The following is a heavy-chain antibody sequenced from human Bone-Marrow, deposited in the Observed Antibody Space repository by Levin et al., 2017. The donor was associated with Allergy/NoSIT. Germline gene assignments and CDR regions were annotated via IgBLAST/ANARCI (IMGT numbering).Heavy chain of an antibody. CDR1: RGSITSSY. CDR3: ARDNFGEIDY. CDR2: IYYSGSP. V-gene: IGHV4-59*01. J-gene: IGHJ4*02. Sequence: SQTLSLTCTVSRGSITSSYWSWIRQPPGKELEWIGYIYYSGSPTYTPSLTGRVTISVDTSKNQFSLKLPSVTAADTAMYYCARDNFGEIDYWGQGALVTVSS. D-gene: IGHD3-10*01.